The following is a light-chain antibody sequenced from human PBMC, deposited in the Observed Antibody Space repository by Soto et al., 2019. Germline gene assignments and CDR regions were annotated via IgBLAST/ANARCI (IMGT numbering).Light chain of an antibody. Sequence: EIVLTQSPATLSLSPGERATLSCRASQSVSSYLAWYQQKPGQAPRLLIYDASNRATVIPARFSGSGSGTDFPLTISSLEPEDFAVYYCQQRSNWPPYTFGQGTKLEIK. CDR2: DAS. V-gene: IGKV3-11*01. CDR3: QQRSNWPPYT. J-gene: IGKJ2*01. CDR1: QSVSSY.